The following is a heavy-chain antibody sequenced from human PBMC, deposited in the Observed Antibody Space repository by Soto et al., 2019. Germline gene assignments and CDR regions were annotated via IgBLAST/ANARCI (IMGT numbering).Heavy chain of an antibody. V-gene: IGHV4-4*07. Sequence: PSETLSLTCTVSGDSITSYYWTWIRQAAGKRLECIGRVFSSGTTNYNPSLKSRVTMSVDTSKNQLSLKLTSVTAAATAVYYCARVGDSGYYWYFDYWGQGALVTVSS. CDR3: ARVGDSGYYWYFDY. D-gene: IGHD3-22*01. CDR2: VFSSGTT. CDR1: GDSITSYY. J-gene: IGHJ4*02.